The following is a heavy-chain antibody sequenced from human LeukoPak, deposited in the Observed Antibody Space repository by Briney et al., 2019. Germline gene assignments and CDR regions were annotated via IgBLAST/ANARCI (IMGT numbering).Heavy chain of an antibody. Sequence: SETLSLTCTVSGGSISSYYWSWIRQPPGKGLEWIGYIYYSGSTNYNPSLKSRVTISVDTSKNQFSLKLSPLTAADTAVYYCAREASVYSEGGRVCFDPWGQGTLVTVSS. CDR2: IYYSGST. V-gene: IGHV4-59*01. CDR3: AREASVYSEGGRVCFDP. D-gene: IGHD2-8*01. CDR1: GGSISSYY. J-gene: IGHJ5*02.